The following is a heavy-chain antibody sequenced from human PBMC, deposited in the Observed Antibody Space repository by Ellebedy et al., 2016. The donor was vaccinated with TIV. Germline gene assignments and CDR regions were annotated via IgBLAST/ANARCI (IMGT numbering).Heavy chain of an antibody. CDR2: INIDGSIT. D-gene: IGHD2-2*01. J-gene: IGHJ4*02. CDR3: ARLVHDATY. Sequence: GESLKISCAASGFTFTNFWMHWVRQPPGKGLLSVSRINIDGSITTYADSVKGRFTVSRDNDRDTLYLEMNSLRAEDTAVYYCARLVHDATYWGQGTLVTVSS. CDR1: GFTFTNFW. V-gene: IGHV3-74*01.